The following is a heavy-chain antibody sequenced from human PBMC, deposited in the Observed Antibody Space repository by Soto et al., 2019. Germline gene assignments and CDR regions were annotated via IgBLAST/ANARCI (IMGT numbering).Heavy chain of an antibody. CDR3: TTYTGYGMDV. CDR2: IYTGGST. V-gene: IGHV3-53*01. CDR1: GFIVSSKY. Sequence: PGGSLRLSCAVSGFIVSSKYMTWVRQAPGKGLEWVSVIYTGGSTHYADSARGRFTISRDSSKNTLYLQMNSLRAEDAAVYYCTTYTGYGMDVWGQGTTATVSS. J-gene: IGHJ6*02. D-gene: IGHD3-16*01.